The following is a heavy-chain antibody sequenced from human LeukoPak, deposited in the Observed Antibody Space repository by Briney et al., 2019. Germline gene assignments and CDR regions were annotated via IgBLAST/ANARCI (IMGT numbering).Heavy chain of an antibody. V-gene: IGHV1-2*02. Sequence: ASVKVSCKASGYTFTGYYMHWVRQAPGRGLEWMGWINPNSGGTNYAQKFQGRVTMTRDTSISTAYMELSRLRSDDTAVYYCAREGSTVTTQNAFDIWGQGTMVTVSS. CDR3: AREGSTVTTQNAFDI. D-gene: IGHD4-17*01. J-gene: IGHJ3*02. CDR1: GYTFTGYY. CDR2: INPNSGGT.